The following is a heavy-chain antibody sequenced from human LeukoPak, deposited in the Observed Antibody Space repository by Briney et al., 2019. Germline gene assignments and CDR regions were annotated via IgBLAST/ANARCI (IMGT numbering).Heavy chain of an antibody. CDR1: GFTFTNYG. V-gene: IGHV3-33*01. Sequence: GGSLRLSCAASGFTFTNYGMHWVRQAPGKGLEWVAVIWYDGSNKYYADSVKGRFTISRDNSQNTLFLQMNSLRAEDTAVYHCARDGSLGTTLPFDYWGQGTLVTVSS. CDR3: ARDGSLGTTLPFDY. CDR2: IWYDGSNK. J-gene: IGHJ4*02. D-gene: IGHD1-26*01.